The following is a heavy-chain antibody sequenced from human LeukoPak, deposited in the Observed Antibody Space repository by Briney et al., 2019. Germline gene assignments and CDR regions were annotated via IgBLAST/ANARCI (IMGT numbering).Heavy chain of an antibody. V-gene: IGHV4-59*01. CDR1: GGSISSYY. Sequence: PSETLSLTCTVYGGSISSYYWSWVRRPPGKGLEWIGYIYYSGSTNYNPSLKSRVTISVDTSKNQFSLKLSSVTAADTAVYYCARGYYYYMDVWGKGTTVTVSS. CDR2: IYYSGST. J-gene: IGHJ6*03. CDR3: ARGYYYYMDV.